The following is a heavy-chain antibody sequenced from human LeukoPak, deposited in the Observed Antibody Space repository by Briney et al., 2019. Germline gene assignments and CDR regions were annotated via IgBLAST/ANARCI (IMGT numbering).Heavy chain of an antibody. J-gene: IGHJ5*02. CDR3: ASQQQLVLLDWFDP. Sequence: SETLSLTCAVYGGSFSGYYWSWIRQPPGKGLEWIGEINHSGSTNYNPSLKSRVTISVDTSKNQFSLKLRSVTAADTAVYYCASQQQLVLLDWFDPWGQGTLVTVSS. D-gene: IGHD6-13*01. CDR1: GGSFSGYY. CDR2: INHSGST. V-gene: IGHV4-34*01.